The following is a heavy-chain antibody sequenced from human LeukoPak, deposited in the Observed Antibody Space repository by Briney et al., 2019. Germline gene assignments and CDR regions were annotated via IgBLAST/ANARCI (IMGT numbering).Heavy chain of an antibody. CDR1: GYTFTGYY. V-gene: IGHV1-2*02. CDR2: INPNSGGT. D-gene: IGHD3-16*02. Sequence: ASVKVSCKASGYTFTGYYMHWVRQAPGQGLEWMGWINPNSGGTNYAQEFQGRVTMTRDTSISTAYMELSRLRSDDTAVYYCATGLYADYYYFDYWGQGTLVTVSS. CDR3: ATGLYADYYYFDY. J-gene: IGHJ4*02.